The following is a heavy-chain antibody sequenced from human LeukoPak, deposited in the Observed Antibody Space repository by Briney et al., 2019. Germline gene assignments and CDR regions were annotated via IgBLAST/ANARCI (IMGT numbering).Heavy chain of an antibody. Sequence: GGSLRLSCAASGFTFSGYSMNWVRQAPGKGLEWVSSISTGSNYIYYADSVKGRFTISRDNAKNSLYLQMNSLRAEDTAAYYCARGSSSLDYWGQGTLVTVSS. D-gene: IGHD6-13*01. CDR3: ARGSSSLDY. CDR2: ISTGSNYI. J-gene: IGHJ4*02. V-gene: IGHV3-21*01. CDR1: GFTFSGYS.